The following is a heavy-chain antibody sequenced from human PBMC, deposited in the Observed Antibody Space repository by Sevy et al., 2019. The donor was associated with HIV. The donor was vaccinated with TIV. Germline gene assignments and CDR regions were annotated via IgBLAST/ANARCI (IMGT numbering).Heavy chain of an antibody. CDR2: IWYDGSNK. J-gene: IGHJ4*02. V-gene: IGHV3-33*01. Sequence: GGSLRLSCAASGFTFSSYGMHWVRQAPGKGVEWVAVIWYDGSNKYYADSVKGRFTISRDNSKNTLYLQMNSLRAEDTAVYYCAREGVAAAGTFDYWGQGTLVTVSS. CDR3: AREGVAAAGTFDY. CDR1: GFTFSSYG. D-gene: IGHD6-13*01.